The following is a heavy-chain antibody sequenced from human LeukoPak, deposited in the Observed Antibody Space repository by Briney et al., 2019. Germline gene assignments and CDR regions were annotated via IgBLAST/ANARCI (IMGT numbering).Heavy chain of an antibody. CDR1: GYTFTSYA. J-gene: IGHJ4*02. CDR2: INAGNGNT. Sequence: GASVKVSCKASGYTFTSYAMHWVRQAPGQRLEWMGWINAGNGNTKYSQKFQGRVTITRDTSASTAYMELSSLRSEDTAVYYCARDSGDDIVATTGDYWGQGTLVTVSS. D-gene: IGHD5-12*01. V-gene: IGHV1-3*01. CDR3: ARDSGDDIVATTGDY.